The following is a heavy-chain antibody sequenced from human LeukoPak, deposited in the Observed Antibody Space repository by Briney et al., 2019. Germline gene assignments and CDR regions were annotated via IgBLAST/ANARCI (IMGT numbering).Heavy chain of an antibody. CDR1: GFTFSSYW. Sequence: GGSLRLSCAASGFTFSSYWMSWVRQAPGKGLEWVANIKQDGSEKYYVDPVKGRFTISRDNAKNSLYLQMNSLRAEDTAVYYCARERYCSSTSCYWAYYYYYYMDVWGKGTTVTVSS. CDR2: IKQDGSEK. CDR3: ARERYCSSTSCYWAYYYYYYMDV. V-gene: IGHV3-7*01. J-gene: IGHJ6*03. D-gene: IGHD2-2*01.